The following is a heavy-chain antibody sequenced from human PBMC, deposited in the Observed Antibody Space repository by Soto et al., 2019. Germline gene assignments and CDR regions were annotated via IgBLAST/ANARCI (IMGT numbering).Heavy chain of an antibody. J-gene: IGHJ4*02. CDR2: IWYDGSNK. CDR3: ATLIAVASDY. D-gene: IGHD6-19*01. CDR1: GFTFISYG. Sequence: PGGSLRLSCAASGFTFISYGMHWVRQAPGKGLEWVAVIWYDGSNKYYADSVKGRFTISRDNSKNTLYLQMNSLRAEDTAVYYCATLIAVASDYWGQGTLVTVSS. V-gene: IGHV3-33*01.